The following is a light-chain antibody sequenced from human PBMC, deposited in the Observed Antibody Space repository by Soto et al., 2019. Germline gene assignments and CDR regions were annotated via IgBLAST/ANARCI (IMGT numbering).Light chain of an antibody. CDR2: EVT. CDR3: SSYAGSDTLV. Sequence: QSALTQPPSASGSPGQSVTISCTGTSSDIGNYNYVSWYQHHPGKAPKLIIYEVTKRPSGVPDRFSGSKSGNTASLTVSGLQXXXXAXXHCSSYAGSDTLVFGGGTKVTVL. J-gene: IGLJ3*02. V-gene: IGLV2-8*01. CDR1: SSDIGNYNY.